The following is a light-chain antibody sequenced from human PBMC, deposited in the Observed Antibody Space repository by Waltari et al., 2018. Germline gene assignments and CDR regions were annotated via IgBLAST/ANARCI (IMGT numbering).Light chain of an antibody. CDR1: SSDVGGYDY. Sequence: QSALTQPRSVSGSPGQSVTISCTGTSSDVGGYDYVAWYQQHPGKVPKLMVYDVSKRPSGVTDRFSGSKSGNTASLTISGLQAEDEADYYCCSKAGNYEVFGGGTKLTVL. CDR3: CSKAGNYEV. CDR2: DVS. V-gene: IGLV2-11*01. J-gene: IGLJ2*01.